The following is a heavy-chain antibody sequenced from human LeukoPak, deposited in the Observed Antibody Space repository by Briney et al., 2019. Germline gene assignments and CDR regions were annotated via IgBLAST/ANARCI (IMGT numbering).Heavy chain of an antibody. CDR3: ARDTPDYYDFWSGYRNYGMDV. Sequence: ALVKVSCKASGYTFTSYAMHWVRQAPGQRLEWMGWINAGNGNTKYSQKFQGRVTITGDTSASTAYMELSSLRSEDTAVYYCARDTPDYYDFWSGYRNYGMDVWGQGTTVTVSS. D-gene: IGHD3-3*01. CDR2: INAGNGNT. J-gene: IGHJ6*02. V-gene: IGHV1-3*01. CDR1: GYTFTSYA.